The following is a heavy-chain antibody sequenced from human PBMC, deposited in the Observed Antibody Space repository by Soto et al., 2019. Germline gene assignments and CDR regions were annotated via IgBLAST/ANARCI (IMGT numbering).Heavy chain of an antibody. CDR3: ARDQGGLWFGELPPLGWFDP. Sequence: EVQLVESGGGLVKPGGSLRLSCAASGFTFSSYSMNWVRQAPGEGLEWVSSISSSSSYIYYADSVKGRFTISRDNAKNSLYLQMNSLRAEDTAVYYCARDQGGLWFGELPPLGWFDPWGQGTLVTVSS. J-gene: IGHJ5*02. D-gene: IGHD3-10*01. CDR2: ISSSSSYI. V-gene: IGHV3-21*01. CDR1: GFTFSSYS.